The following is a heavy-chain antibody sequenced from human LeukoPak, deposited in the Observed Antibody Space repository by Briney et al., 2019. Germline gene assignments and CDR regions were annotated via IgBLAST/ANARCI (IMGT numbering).Heavy chain of an antibody. Sequence: SETLSLTCAVSGYSISSGYYWGWIRQPPGKGLEWIGSIYHSGSTHYNPSLKSRVTISVDTSKNQFSLKLSSVTAADTAVYYCAREVRYSSSAYYMDVWGKGTTVTVSS. V-gene: IGHV4-38-2*02. CDR3: AREVRYSSSAYYMDV. CDR1: GYSISSGYY. CDR2: IYHSGST. J-gene: IGHJ6*03. D-gene: IGHD6-13*01.